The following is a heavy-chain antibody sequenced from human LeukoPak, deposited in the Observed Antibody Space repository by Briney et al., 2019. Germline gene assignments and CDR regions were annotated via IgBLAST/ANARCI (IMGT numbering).Heavy chain of an antibody. CDR2: INHSGST. Sequence: PSETLSLTCAVYGGSFSGYYWSWIRQPPGKGLEWIGEINHSGSTNYSPSLKSRVTISVDTSKNQFSLKLSSVTAADTAVYYCARGWKEQRYFDWLLSPSWFDPWGRGTLVTVSS. J-gene: IGHJ5*02. CDR3: ARGWKEQRYFDWLLSPSWFDP. D-gene: IGHD3-9*01. CDR1: GGSFSGYY. V-gene: IGHV4-34*01.